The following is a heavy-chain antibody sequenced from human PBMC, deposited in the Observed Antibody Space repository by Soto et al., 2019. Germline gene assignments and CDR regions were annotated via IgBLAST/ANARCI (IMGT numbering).Heavy chain of an antibody. J-gene: IGHJ4*02. Sequence: QVQLVKSGAEVKKPGASVKVSCKASGYTFTGYYMHWVRQAPGQGLEWMGWINPNSGGTNYAQKFQGRVTMTRDTSISTAYMELSRLRSDDTAVYYCARDRVAAAGTAGLDYWGQGTLVTVSS. CDR1: GYTFTGYY. CDR3: ARDRVAAAGTAGLDY. D-gene: IGHD6-13*01. CDR2: INPNSGGT. V-gene: IGHV1-2*02.